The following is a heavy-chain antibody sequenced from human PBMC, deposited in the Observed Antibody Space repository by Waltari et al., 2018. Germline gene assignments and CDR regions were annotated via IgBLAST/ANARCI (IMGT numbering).Heavy chain of an antibody. Sequence: VRLLESGEGLEQPGGSLRFSCVASGLTLCCHHMSWVRRAPGKGLEWVSSIGGSGISTYYADSVKGRFTISRDNSKDTLYLQINSLRAEDTAVYYCAKDIAPAGTRYFDYWGQGTLVTVSS. CDR3: AKDIAPAGTRYFDY. D-gene: IGHD6-13*01. J-gene: IGHJ4*02. CDR1: GLTLCCHH. CDR2: IGGSGIST. V-gene: IGHV3-23*01.